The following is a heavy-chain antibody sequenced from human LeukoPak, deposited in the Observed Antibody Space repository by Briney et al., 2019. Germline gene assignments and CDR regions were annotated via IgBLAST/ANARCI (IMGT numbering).Heavy chain of an antibody. D-gene: IGHD3-22*01. CDR1: GFTFSSYG. V-gene: IGHV3-33*01. CDR3: ERDRNYYDSSGNYDAFDI. CDR2: IWYDGSNK. Sequence: GGSLRLSCAASGFTFSSYGMHWVRQAPGKGLEWVAVIWYDGSNKYYADSVKGRFTISRDNSKNTLYLQMNSLRAEDTAVYYCERDRNYYDSSGNYDAFDIWGQGTMVTVSS. J-gene: IGHJ3*02.